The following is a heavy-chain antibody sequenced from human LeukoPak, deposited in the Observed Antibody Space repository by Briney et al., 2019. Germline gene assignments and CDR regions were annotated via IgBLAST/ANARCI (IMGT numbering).Heavy chain of an antibody. D-gene: IGHD1-1*01. J-gene: IGHJ4*01. CDR3: AKGNWRYFDY. V-gene: IGHV3-23*01. CDR1: GFTFSTYV. Sequence: GGSLRLSCAASGFTFSTYVMSWVRQAPGKGLEWVSAISGSGGSTYYADSVKGRFTISRDNSKNTLYLQMNSLGADDTAVYYCAKGNWRYFDYWGHGIPVTVSS. CDR2: ISGSGGST.